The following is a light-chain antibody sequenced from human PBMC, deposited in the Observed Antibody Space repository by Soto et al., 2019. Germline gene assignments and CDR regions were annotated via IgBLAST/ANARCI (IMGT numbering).Light chain of an antibody. CDR3: QQYGSSPYT. Sequence: EIVLTQSPGTLSLSPGDRATLSCRASQSVSSSYLAWYQQKPGQAPRLLISGASSRATGIPDRFSGSGSGTDFTLTISRLEPEDFAVYYCQQYGSSPYTFGQGTKLEIK. V-gene: IGKV3-20*01. CDR2: GAS. CDR1: QSVSSSY. J-gene: IGKJ2*01.